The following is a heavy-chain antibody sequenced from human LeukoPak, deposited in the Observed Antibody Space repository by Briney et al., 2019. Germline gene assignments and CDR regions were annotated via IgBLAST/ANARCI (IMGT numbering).Heavy chain of an antibody. V-gene: IGHV4-34*01. J-gene: IGHJ4*02. Sequence: SETLSLTCAVYGGSFSGYYWSWIRQPPGKGLEWIGEINHSGSTNYNPSLKSRVTISVDTSKNQFSLKLSPGTPADTAVYYCGRCPAAAGTDYWGQGTLVPVPS. D-gene: IGHD6-13*01. CDR3: GRCPAAAGTDY. CDR2: INHSGST. CDR1: GGSFSGYY.